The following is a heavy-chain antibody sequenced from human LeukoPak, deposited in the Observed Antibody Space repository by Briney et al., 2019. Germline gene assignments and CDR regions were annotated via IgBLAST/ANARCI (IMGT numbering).Heavy chain of an antibody. V-gene: IGHV4-59*08. Sequence: SETLSLTCTVSGGSTSSDHWSGIRRPPERGLEWIGCISYRGSTNYNPSLKSRVTISVDTSKKHFSLKLTSVTAADTGVYYCARGRGLGVITPYSDSWGPGTLVTVSS. CDR1: GGSTSSDH. J-gene: IGHJ4*02. CDR3: ARGRGLGVITPYSDS. D-gene: IGHD3-16*02. CDR2: ISYRGST.